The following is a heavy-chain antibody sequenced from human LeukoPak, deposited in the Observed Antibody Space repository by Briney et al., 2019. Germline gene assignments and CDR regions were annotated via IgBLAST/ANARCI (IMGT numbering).Heavy chain of an antibody. V-gene: IGHV4-30-2*01. CDR2: IYHSGST. Sequence: SQTLSLTCAVSGGSISSGGYSWSWIRQPPGKGLEWIGYIYHSGSTYYNPSLKSRVTISVDRSKNQFSLKLSSVTAADTAVYYCARSPREDIVATMGFDYWGQGTLVTVSS. D-gene: IGHD5-12*01. CDR1: GGSISSGGYS. J-gene: IGHJ4*02. CDR3: ARSPREDIVATMGFDY.